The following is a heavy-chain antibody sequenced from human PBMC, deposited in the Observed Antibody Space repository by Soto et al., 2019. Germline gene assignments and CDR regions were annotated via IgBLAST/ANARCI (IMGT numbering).Heavy chain of an antibody. CDR1: GYSFTSYW. J-gene: IGHJ6*02. CDR3: ARPGLANTVGGRYGMDV. V-gene: IGHV5-51*01. D-gene: IGHD4-4*01. Sequence: GESLKISCKGSGYSFTSYWIGWVRQMPGKGLEWMGIIYPGDSDTRYSPSFQGQVTISADKSISTAYLQWSSLKASDTAMYYCARPGLANTVGGRYGMDVWGQGTTVTVSS. CDR2: IYPGDSDT.